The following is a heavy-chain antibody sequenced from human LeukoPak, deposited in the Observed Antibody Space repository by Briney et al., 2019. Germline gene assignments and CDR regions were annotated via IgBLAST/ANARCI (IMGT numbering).Heavy chain of an antibody. CDR2: FYLGGST. V-gene: IGHV4-38-2*01. D-gene: IGHD3-3*01. Sequence: SETLSLTCAVSGYSISSGYYWGWIRQPPGKGLEWIGSFYLGGSTYYNPSLKSRVTISVDTSKNQFSLKLSSVTAADTAVYYCARHMDDFWSGFDYWGQRTLVTVSS. CDR3: ARHMDDFWSGFDY. CDR1: GYSISSGYY. J-gene: IGHJ4*02.